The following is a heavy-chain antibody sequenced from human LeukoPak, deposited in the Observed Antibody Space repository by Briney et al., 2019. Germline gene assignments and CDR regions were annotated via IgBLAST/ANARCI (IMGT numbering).Heavy chain of an antibody. CDR2: IKSKTDGGTT. V-gene: IGHV3-15*01. CDR1: GFTFSNAW. D-gene: IGHD2-21*02. CDR3: TTDTDGWEYCGGGCYSVDY. Sequence: GGSLRLSCAASGFTFSNAWMSWVRQAPGKGLEWVGRIKSKTDGGTTDYAAPVKGRFTISRDDSKNTLYLQMNSLKTEDTAVYYCTTDTDGWEYCGGGCYSVDYWGQGTLVTVSS. J-gene: IGHJ4*02.